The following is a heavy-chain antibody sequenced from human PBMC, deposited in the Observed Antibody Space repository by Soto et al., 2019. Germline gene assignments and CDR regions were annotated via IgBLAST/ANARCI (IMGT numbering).Heavy chain of an antibody. CDR3: ARELALQSQYNWFGP. CDR2: IIPIFGTA. V-gene: IGHV1-69*13. D-gene: IGHD1-7*01. CDR1: GGTFSSYA. J-gene: IGHJ5*02. Sequence: GASVKVSCKASGGTFSSYAISWVRQAPGQGLEWMGGIIPIFGTANYAQKFQGRVTITADESTSTAYMELSSLRSEDTAVYYCARELALQSQYNWFGPWGQRTLVTVSS.